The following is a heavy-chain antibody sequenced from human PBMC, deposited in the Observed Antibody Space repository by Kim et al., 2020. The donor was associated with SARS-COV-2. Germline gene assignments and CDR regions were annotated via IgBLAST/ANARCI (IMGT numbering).Heavy chain of an antibody. J-gene: IGHJ5*02. V-gene: IGHV3-30-3*01. CDR2: ISYDGSNK. CDR1: GFTFSSYA. Sequence: GRSLRLSCAASGFTFSSYAMHWVRQAPGKGLEWVAVISYDGSNKYYADSVKGRFTISRDNSKNTLYLQINSLRAEDTAVYYCARSQTGNYFGWFDPWGQG. CDR3: ARSQTGNYFGWFDP. D-gene: IGHD1-1*01.